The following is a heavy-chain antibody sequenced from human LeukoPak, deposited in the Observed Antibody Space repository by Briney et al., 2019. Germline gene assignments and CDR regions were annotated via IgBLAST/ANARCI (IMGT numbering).Heavy chain of an antibody. V-gene: IGHV3-30*18. CDR2: ISYDGSNK. D-gene: IGHD5-24*01. CDR3: AKDQFKTVATIDY. J-gene: IGHJ4*02. CDR1: GFTFSSYG. Sequence: PGGSLRLSCAASGFTFSSYGIHWVRQAPGKGLEWVAVISYDGSNKYYADSVKGRFTISRDNPKNTLYLQMNNLRAEDTAVYFCAKDQFKTVATIDYWGQGTLVAVSS.